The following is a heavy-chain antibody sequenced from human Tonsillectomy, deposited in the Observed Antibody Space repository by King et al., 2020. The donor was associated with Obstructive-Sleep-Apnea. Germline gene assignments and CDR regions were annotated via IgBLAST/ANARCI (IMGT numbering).Heavy chain of an antibody. Sequence: VQLVQSGAEVKKPGASVKVACKAAGYTFTSYDINWLRQATGQGLDWMEWMNPNSGNTGFAQKFQGRATMTRNTSISTAYLELSSLRSEDTAVYYCARRRIAAAGVNWFDPWGQGTLVTVSS. CDR1: GYTFTSYD. CDR2: MNPNSGNT. CDR3: ARRRIAAAGVNWFDP. D-gene: IGHD6-13*01. V-gene: IGHV1-8*01. J-gene: IGHJ5*02.